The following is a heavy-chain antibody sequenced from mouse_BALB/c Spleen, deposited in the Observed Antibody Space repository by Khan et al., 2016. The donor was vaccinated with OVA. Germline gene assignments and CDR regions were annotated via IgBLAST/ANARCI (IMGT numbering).Heavy chain of an antibody. Sequence: VRLQQSGAELVKPGASVKLSCTGSGLNIQDTHMNWVKQRPEQGLEWIGMIDPANGNTKYDPRFQGKATITADISSNTAYLQLSSLTSEDTAVYYCTSDCGYEAWFAYWGQGTLVTVSA. CDR3: TSDCGYEAWFAY. CDR1: GLNIQDTH. D-gene: IGHD2-2*01. J-gene: IGHJ3*01. V-gene: IGHV14-3*02. CDR2: IDPANGNT.